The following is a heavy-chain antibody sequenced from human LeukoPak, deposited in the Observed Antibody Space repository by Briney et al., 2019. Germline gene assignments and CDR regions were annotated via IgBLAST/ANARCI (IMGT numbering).Heavy chain of an antibody. CDR2: ISSSSSTI. J-gene: IGHJ4*02. CDR3: ARSAYSSGWSTFDY. D-gene: IGHD6-19*01. CDR1: GFAFSGYT. V-gene: IGHV3-48*01. Sequence: PGGSLRLSCAASGFAFSGYTMNWVRQAPGKGLEWVSYISSSSSTIYYADSVKGRFTISRDNAKNSLYLQMNSLRAEDTAVYYCARSAYSSGWSTFDYWGQGTLVTVSS.